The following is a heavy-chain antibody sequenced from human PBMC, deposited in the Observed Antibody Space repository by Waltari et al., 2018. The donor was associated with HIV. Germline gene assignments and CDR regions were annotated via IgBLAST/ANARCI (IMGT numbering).Heavy chain of an antibody. J-gene: IGHJ4*02. CDR1: GGSISSSSYY. CDR2: IYYSGST. V-gene: IGHV4-39*07. CDR3: ARGDYGDYPFGY. Sequence: QLQLQESGPGLVKPSETLSPTCTVSGGSISSSSYYWGWIRQPPGKGLEWIGRIYYSGSTYYNPSHKSRVTISVDTSKNQFSLKLSSVTAADTAVYYCARGDYGDYPFGYWGQGTLVTVSS. D-gene: IGHD4-17*01.